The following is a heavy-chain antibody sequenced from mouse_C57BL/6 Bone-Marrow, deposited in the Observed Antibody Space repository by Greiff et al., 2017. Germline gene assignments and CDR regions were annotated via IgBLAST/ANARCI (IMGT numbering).Heavy chain of an antibody. J-gene: IGHJ1*03. Sequence: QVQLQQPGAELVKPGASVKLSCKASGYTFTSYWITWVKQRPGQGLEWIGEINPGSGSTNYNEKFKSKATLTIDTSSSTAYLQLSSLTSEDSAVYYCARPYYSNYWYFDIWGRGTTVTVTS. CDR2: INPGSGST. V-gene: IGHV1-55*01. CDR3: ARPYYSNYWYFDI. CDR1: GYTFTSYW. D-gene: IGHD2-5*01.